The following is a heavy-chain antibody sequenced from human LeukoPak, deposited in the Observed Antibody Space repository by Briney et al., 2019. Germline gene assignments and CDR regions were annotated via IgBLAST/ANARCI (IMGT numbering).Heavy chain of an antibody. J-gene: IGHJ4*02. CDR1: GFTVSPNY. CDR2: IYGGGST. Sequence: GGSLRLSCAASGFTVSPNYMSWVRQAPGKGLEWVSVIYGGGSTYYADSVRDRFTISRDNSKNTLYLQMNSLRAEDTAVYYCASASCSGSSCYSGCFDYWGQGTLVTVSS. V-gene: IGHV3-53*01. CDR3: ASASCSGSSCYSGCFDY. D-gene: IGHD2-15*01.